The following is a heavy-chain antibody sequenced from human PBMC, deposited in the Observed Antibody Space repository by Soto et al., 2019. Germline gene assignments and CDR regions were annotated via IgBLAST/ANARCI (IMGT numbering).Heavy chain of an antibody. CDR1: GYTFTAYY. Sequence: ASVKVSCKASGYTFTAYYMHWIRQAPGQGLEWMGWINPNSGATNYAQKFQGWVTMTRDTSVSTAYMEVNRLKSDDTAIYYCSRDRTGYSPDYCGQGTLVIVSS. CDR2: INPNSGAT. CDR3: SRDRTGYSPDY. D-gene: IGHD3-9*01. V-gene: IGHV1-2*04. J-gene: IGHJ4*02.